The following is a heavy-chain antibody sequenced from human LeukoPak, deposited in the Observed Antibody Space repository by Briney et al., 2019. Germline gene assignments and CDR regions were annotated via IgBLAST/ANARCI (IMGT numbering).Heavy chain of an antibody. J-gene: IGHJ4*02. V-gene: IGHV3-21*01. Sequence: KTGGSLRLSCAASGFTFSNAWMSWVRQAPGKGLEWVSSISSSSSYIYYADSVKGRFTISRDNAKNSLYLQMNSLRAEDTAVYYCASHPSSSSDYWGQGTLVTVSS. CDR3: ASHPSSSSDY. CDR1: GFTFSNAW. D-gene: IGHD6-6*01. CDR2: ISSSSSYI.